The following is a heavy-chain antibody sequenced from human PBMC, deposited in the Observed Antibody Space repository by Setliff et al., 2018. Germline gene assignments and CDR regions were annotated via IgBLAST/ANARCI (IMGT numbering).Heavy chain of an antibody. J-gene: IGHJ5*02. V-gene: IGHV4-38-2*02. CDR1: GYSISSGYY. Sequence: SETLSLTCTVSGYSISSGYYWGWIRQPPGKGLEWIGSIYHSGSTNYNPSLQSRLTIALDRSKNHFSLKLSSVTAADTAVYYCARNWHWGFDPWGRGALVTVSS. CDR2: IYHSGST. D-gene: IGHD1-7*01. CDR3: ARNWHWGFDP.